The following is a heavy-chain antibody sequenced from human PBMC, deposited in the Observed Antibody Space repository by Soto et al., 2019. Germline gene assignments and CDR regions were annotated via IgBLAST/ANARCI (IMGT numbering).Heavy chain of an antibody. D-gene: IGHD4-4*01. CDR3: AAEYSTPLYQH. CDR1: GFTFTSSA. V-gene: IGHV1-58*02. CDR2: IVVGSGNT. Sequence: ASLKVSCKASGFTFTSSAMQWVRQARGQRLEWIGWIVVGSGNTNYAQKFQERVTITRDMSTSTAYMELSSLRSEDTAVYYCAAEYSTPLYQHWGQGTLVTVSS. J-gene: IGHJ1*01.